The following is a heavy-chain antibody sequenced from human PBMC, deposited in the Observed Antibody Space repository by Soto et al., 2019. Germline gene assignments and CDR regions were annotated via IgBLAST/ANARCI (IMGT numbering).Heavy chain of an antibody. CDR1: GVSVTSYT. V-gene: IGHV4-4*07. D-gene: IGHD2-21*02. CDR2: VFSSVSA. J-gene: IGHJ4*02. Sequence: SETLSLTCIVSGVSVTSYTWSWVRQPANKGLEWIGRVFSSVSATYNPSLKSRVSISMDTAENRISLKLDSVTAADAGVYFCARDGMTTGDTWGQGPVMTVYS. CDR3: ARDGMTTGDT.